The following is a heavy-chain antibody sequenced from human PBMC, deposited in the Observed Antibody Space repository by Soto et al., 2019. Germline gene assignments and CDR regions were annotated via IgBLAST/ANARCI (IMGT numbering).Heavy chain of an antibody. J-gene: IGHJ5*02. CDR1: GASICGFY. V-gene: IGHV4-4*07. CDR3: VRDGTKTLRDWFDP. Sequence: PSETLSLTCTVSGASICGFYWSWIRKSAGKGLEWIGRIYATGTTDYNPSLKSRVMMSVDTPKKQFSLKLRSVTAADTAVYYCVRDGTKTLRDWFDPWGQGISVTVSS. CDR2: IYATGTT. D-gene: IGHD1-1*01.